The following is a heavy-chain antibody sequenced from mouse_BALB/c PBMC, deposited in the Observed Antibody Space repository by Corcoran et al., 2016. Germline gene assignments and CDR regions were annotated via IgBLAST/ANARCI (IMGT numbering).Heavy chain of an antibody. CDR3: AREPYAMDY. CDR2: INTYTGEP. V-gene: IGHV9-3-1*01. J-gene: IGHJ4*01. CDR1: GYTFTNYG. Sequence: QSQLVQSGPELTKPGETVKISCKASGYTFTNYGMNWVKQAPGKGFKWMGWINTYTGEPTYADDFKGRFAFSLETSASTAYLQINNLKNEETATYFCAREPYAMDYWGQGTSVTVSS.